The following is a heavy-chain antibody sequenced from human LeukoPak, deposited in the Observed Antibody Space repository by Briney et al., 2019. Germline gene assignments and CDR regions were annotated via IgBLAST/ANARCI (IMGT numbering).Heavy chain of an antibody. D-gene: IGHD5-24*01. V-gene: IGHV3-48*02. CDR3: VRDHNYVFDY. Sequence: AGGSLRLSCVASGFTFSSYSMNWIRQAPGKGLEWVSYSQSFTGTTSYADSVEGRFTISSDNAKNSLYLQMNSLRDEDTAAYYCVRDHNYVFDYWGRGTLVTVSS. CDR1: GFTFSSYS. J-gene: IGHJ4*02. CDR2: SQSFTGTT.